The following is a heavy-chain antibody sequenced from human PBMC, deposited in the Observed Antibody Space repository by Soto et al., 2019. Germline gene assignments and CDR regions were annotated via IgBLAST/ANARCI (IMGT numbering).Heavy chain of an antibody. CDR1: GGAIINYF. V-gene: IGHV4-4*07. CDR2: IDNSGST. D-gene: IGHD3-3*01. J-gene: IGHJ4*02. CDR3: ARGGQDFWSGPFDY. Sequence: PSETLSLTCTVSGGAIINYFCNFIRHPAGKGLEWIVRIDNSGSTNYNPSLKSRITMSADTSRNQFSLKLNSVTAADTAVYYCARGGQDFWSGPFDYWGQGALVTVSS.